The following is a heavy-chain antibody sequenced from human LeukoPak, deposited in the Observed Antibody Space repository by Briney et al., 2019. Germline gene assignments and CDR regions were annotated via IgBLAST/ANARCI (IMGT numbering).Heavy chain of an antibody. CDR2: ISYDGSNK. D-gene: IGHD3-9*01. CDR3: ARDLDWEYYFDY. J-gene: IGHJ4*02. V-gene: IGHV3-30*04. Sequence: GRSLRLSCAASGFTFSSYAMHWVRRAPGKGLEWVAVISYDGSNKYYADSVKGRFTISRDNSKNTLYLQMNSLRAEDTAVYYCARDLDWEYYFDYWGQGTLVTVSS. CDR1: GFTFSSYA.